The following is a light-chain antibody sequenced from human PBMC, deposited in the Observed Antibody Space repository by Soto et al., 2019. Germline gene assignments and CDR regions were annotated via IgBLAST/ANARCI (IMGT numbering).Light chain of an antibody. CDR1: SSDVGGYNY. Sequence: QSVLTQPRSVSVSPGQSVTISCTGTSSDVGGYNYVSWYQQHPGKAPKLMIYDVSKRPSGVPDRFSGSKSGNTASLTISGLQAEDEADYYCCSYAGSIRVFGTGTKVTVL. CDR3: CSYAGSIRV. J-gene: IGLJ1*01. V-gene: IGLV2-11*01. CDR2: DVS.